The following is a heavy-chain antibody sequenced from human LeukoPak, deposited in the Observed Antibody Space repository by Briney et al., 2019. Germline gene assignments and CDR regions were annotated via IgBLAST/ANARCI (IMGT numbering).Heavy chain of an antibody. Sequence: SGPTLVKPTQTLTLTCTFSGFSLSTSGVGVGWIRQPPGKALEWLALIYWNDDKRYSPSLKSRLTITKDTSKNQVVLTMTNMDPVDTATSYCARFITMVRGVIQRDFDYWGQGTLVTVSS. J-gene: IGHJ4*02. CDR1: GFSLSTSGVG. V-gene: IGHV2-5*01. CDR3: ARFITMVRGVIQRDFDY. D-gene: IGHD3-10*01. CDR2: IYWNDDK.